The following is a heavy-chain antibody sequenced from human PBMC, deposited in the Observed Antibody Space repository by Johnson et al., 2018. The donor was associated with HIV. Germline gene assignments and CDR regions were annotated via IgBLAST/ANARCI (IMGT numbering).Heavy chain of an antibody. V-gene: IGHV3-66*02. J-gene: IGHJ3*02. CDR1: GFTFNRHA. Sequence: VQLVESGGGVVQPGRSLRLSCSASGFTFNRHAINWVRQAPGKGLEWVSVIYSGGSTYYADSVKGRFTISRDNAKNSLYLQMNSLRAEDMAVYYGANKRGYDSSGNDAFDIWGQGTMVTVSS. CDR2: IYSGGST. D-gene: IGHD3-22*01. CDR3: ANKRGYDSSGNDAFDI.